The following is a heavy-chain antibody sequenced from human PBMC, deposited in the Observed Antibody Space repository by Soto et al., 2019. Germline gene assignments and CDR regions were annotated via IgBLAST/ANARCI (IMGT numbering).Heavy chain of an antibody. CDR3: ARDGGFNTV. D-gene: IGHD2-15*01. J-gene: IGHJ4*02. Sequence: GGSLRLSCAASGFTVSSNYMNWVRQAPGKGLQWVSVIYSDGSPFYADSAKGRFTISRDNSKNTLYLQMNSLRAEDTAMYYCARDGGFNTVWGQGTLVTVSS. V-gene: IGHV3-53*01. CDR1: GFTVSSNY. CDR2: IYSDGSP.